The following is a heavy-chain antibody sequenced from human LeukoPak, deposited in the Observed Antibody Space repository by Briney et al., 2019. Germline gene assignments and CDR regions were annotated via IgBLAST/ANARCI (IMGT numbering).Heavy chain of an antibody. CDR1: GGSISSGDYY. D-gene: IGHD6-19*01. Sequence: PSQTLSLTCIVSGGSISSGDYYWSWIRQPPGKGLEWIGYIYYSGSTYYNPSLKSRVTISVDTSKNQFSLKLSSVTAADTAVYYCARAVDSSGWPYPDYWGQGTLVTVSS. V-gene: IGHV4-30-4*01. J-gene: IGHJ4*02. CDR2: IYYSGST. CDR3: ARAVDSSGWPYPDY.